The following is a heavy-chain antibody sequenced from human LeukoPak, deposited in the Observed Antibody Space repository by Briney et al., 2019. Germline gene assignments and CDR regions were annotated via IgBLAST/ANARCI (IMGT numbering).Heavy chain of an antibody. D-gene: IGHD3-10*01. CDR1: GYTFTAYN. V-gene: IGHV1-18*01. Sequence: ASVKVSCKASGYTFTAYNINWVRQAPGQGLEWMGWISGYNGNTNYAQKLQGRVTMTTDTSTSTAYMELRSLRSDDTAVYYCARDLGVLWFGELLRTWFDPWGQGTLVTVPS. CDR2: ISGYNGNT. J-gene: IGHJ5*02. CDR3: ARDLGVLWFGELLRTWFDP.